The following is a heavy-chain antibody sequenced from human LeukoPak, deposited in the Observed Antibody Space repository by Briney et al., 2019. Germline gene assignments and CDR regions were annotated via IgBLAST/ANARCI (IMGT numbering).Heavy chain of an antibody. J-gene: IGHJ4*02. D-gene: IGHD1-26*01. CDR1: GFTFSSYN. CDR3: AREKWGSFDY. V-gene: IGHV3-48*02. CDR2: ISSSSRTT. Sequence: KPGGSLRLSCAGSGFTFSSYNMNWVRQAPGKGLEWVSYISSSSRTTYYADSVKGRFTISRDNAKNSLYLQMNSLRDEETAVYYCAREKWGSFDYWGQGTLVTVSS.